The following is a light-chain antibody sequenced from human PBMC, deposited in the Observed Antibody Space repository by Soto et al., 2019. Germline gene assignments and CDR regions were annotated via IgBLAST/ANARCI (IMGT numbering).Light chain of an antibody. CDR1: QSVSSSY. CDR2: GAS. Sequence: EIVLTQSPGTLSLSPGERATLSCRASQSVSSSYLAWYQQKPGQAPRLLIYGASSRATGIPDRFSGSGSGTDFTLTISRMELEDFAVSYCQQYGSSPPWTFGQGTKVEIK. CDR3: QQYGSSPPWT. V-gene: IGKV3-20*01. J-gene: IGKJ1*01.